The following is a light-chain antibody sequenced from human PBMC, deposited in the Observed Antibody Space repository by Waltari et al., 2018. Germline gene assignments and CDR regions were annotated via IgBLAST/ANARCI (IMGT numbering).Light chain of an antibody. CDR2: GAS. V-gene: IGKV3-20*01. CDR3: QQYGDSHWT. Sequence: EGVLTPSPGTLSLSPAESATLSCRASQIASASFFAWYQQKPGQPPRLLIYGASNRATGIPDRFSGSGSGPDFTLTISRLEPEDFAVYFCQQYGDSHWTFGQGTKVEIK. CDR1: QIASASF. J-gene: IGKJ1*01.